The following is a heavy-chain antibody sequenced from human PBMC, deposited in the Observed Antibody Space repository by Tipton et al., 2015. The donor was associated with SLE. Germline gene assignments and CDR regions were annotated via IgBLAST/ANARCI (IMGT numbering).Heavy chain of an antibody. CDR2: IYSSGST. J-gene: IGHJ4*02. D-gene: IGHD5-24*01. V-gene: IGHV4-59*01. CDR3: VRGVETATILDS. CDR1: GGSFSGYY. Sequence: TLSLTCTVSGGSFSGYYWNWIRQPPGKGLEWIGHIYSSGSTHYNSSIKSRVSISLDTPRHQISLKLNSLTVADTAVFYCVRGVETATILDSWGLGTPVTVSS.